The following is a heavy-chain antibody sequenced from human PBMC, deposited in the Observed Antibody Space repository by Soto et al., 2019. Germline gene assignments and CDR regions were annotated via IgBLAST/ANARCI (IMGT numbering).Heavy chain of an antibody. CDR1: GGSFSGYY. J-gene: IGHJ4*02. Sequence: PSETLSLTCAVYGGSFSGYYWSWIRQPPGKGLEWIGEINHSGSTNYNPSLKSRVTISVDTSKNQFSLKLSSVTAADTAVYYCARDLRYDYGGNSDGFVYWGQGTLVTVSS. CDR2: INHSGST. D-gene: IGHD4-17*01. V-gene: IGHV4-34*01. CDR3: ARDLRYDYGGNSDGFVY.